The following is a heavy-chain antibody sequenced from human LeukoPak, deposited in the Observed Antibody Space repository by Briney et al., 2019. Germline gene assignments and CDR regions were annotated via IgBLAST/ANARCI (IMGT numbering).Heavy chain of an antibody. CDR1: GYTFTSYG. Sequence: ASVKVSCKASGYTFTSYGVSWVRQAPGQGLEWMGWISAYNGNTNCAQKLQGRVTMTTDTSTSTAYMELRSLRSDDTAVHYCAREYCSSTSCYAGNWFDPWGQGTLVTVSS. J-gene: IGHJ5*02. D-gene: IGHD2-2*01. CDR3: AREYCSSTSCYAGNWFDP. V-gene: IGHV1-18*01. CDR2: ISAYNGNT.